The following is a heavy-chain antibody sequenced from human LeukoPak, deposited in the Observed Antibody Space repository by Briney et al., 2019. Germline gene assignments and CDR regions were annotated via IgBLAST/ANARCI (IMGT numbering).Heavy chain of an antibody. CDR3: ASGIVGMAWGFE. D-gene: IGHD2-21*01. CDR2: ISSSSSTI. J-gene: IGHJ4*02. V-gene: IGHV3-48*01. CDR1: GFTFSSYS. Sequence: PGGSLRLSCAASGFTFSSYSMNWVRQAPGKGLEWVSYISSSSSTIYYADSVKGRFTISRDNAKNSLYLQINSLRAEDTAVYYCASGIVGMAWGFEWGQGTLVTVSS.